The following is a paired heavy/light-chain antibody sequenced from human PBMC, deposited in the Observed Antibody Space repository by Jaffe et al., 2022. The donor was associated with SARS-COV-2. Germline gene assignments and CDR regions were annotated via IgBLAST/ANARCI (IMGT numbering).Heavy chain of an antibody. CDR1: GFTFSNYW. Sequence: EVQLVESGGGLVQPGGSLRLSCAASGFTFSNYWMYWVRQVPGKGLVWVSRINTDGSATGYADSVKGRFTISRDNAKNTLYLQMNSLRAEDTAVYYCAKFYGPDHWGQGTLVTVSS. CDR3: AKFYGPDH. V-gene: IGHV3-74*01. J-gene: IGHJ4*02. CDR2: INTDGSAT. D-gene: IGHD3-16*01.
Light chain of an antibody. Sequence: EIVLTQSPGTLSLSPGERATLSCRAGQSVADNLLAWSQQKPGQAPRLLIYGASSRATGVPDRFSGNGSGTDFTLTISRLEAEDFAVYYCYQYGSSPITFGGGTKVEIK. J-gene: IGKJ4*01. V-gene: IGKV3-20*01. CDR2: GAS. CDR1: QSVADNL. CDR3: YQYGSSPIT.